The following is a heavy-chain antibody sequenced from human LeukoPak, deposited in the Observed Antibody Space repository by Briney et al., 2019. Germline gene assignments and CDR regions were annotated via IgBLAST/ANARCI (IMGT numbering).Heavy chain of an antibody. CDR3: ARPIRGDYDFWSGFDY. CDR2: IKQDGSEK. J-gene: IGHJ4*02. Sequence: GGSLRLSCAASGFTFSSYAMSWVRQAPGKGLEWVANIKQDGSEKYYVDSVKGRFTISRDNAKNSLYLQMNSLRAEDTAVYYCARPIRGDYDFWSGFDYWGQGTLVTVSS. CDR1: GFTFSSYA. V-gene: IGHV3-7*05. D-gene: IGHD3-3*01.